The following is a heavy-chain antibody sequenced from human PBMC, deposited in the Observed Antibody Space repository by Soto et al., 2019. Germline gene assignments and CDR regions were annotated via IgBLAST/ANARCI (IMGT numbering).Heavy chain of an antibody. V-gene: IGHV4-59*01. CDR1: GGSISSYY. CDR3: ARDRSVAGSNYDALDI. J-gene: IGHJ3*02. Sequence: SETLSLTCTVSGGSISSYYWSWIRQPPGKGLEWIGYIYYSGSTNYNPSLKSRVTISVDTSKNQFSLKLSSVTAADTAVYYCARDRSVAGSNYDALDIWGQGTMVTVSS. D-gene: IGHD6-19*01. CDR2: IYYSGST.